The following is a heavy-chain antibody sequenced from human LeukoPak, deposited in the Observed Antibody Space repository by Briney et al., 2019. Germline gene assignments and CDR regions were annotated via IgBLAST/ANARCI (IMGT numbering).Heavy chain of an antibody. CDR2: IIPNGGGT. V-gene: IGHV1-2*02. J-gene: IGHJ4*02. CDR3: ARATVVTILDY. Sequence: ASVKVSCKASGYTFTGYYMHWVRQAPGQGLEWMGWIIPNGGGTNYAQKFQGRVTMTRDTSISTAYMELSRLRSDDTAVYYCARATVVTILDYWGQGTLATVSS. D-gene: IGHD4-23*01. CDR1: GYTFTGYY.